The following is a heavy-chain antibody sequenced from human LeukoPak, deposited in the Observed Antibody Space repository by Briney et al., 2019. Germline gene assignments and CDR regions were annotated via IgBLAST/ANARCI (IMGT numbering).Heavy chain of an antibody. V-gene: IGHV4-34*01. CDR2: INHSGST. Sequence: PSETLSLTCTVYGGSFSGYYWSWLRQPPAKGLEWIGEINHSGSTNYNPSLKSRVTISVDTSKNQYSLKLSSVTAADTAVYYCARGTERSSRLAFDIWGQGTMVTVSS. CDR3: ARGTERSSRLAFDI. D-gene: IGHD1-1*01. CDR1: GGSFSGYY. J-gene: IGHJ3*02.